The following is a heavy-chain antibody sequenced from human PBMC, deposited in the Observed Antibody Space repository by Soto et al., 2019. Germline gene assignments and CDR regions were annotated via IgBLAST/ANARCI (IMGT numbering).Heavy chain of an antibody. V-gene: IGHV4-31*03. CDR3: ARGAGYSSGGSCYYYYYGMDV. CDR1: GGSISSGGYY. Sequence: QVQLQESGPGLVKPSQTLSLTCTVSGGSISSGGYYWSWIRQHPGKGLEWIGYIYYSGSTYYNPSLKSRVTISVDTSKNQFSLKLSSVNAADTAVYYCARGAGYSSGGSCYYYYYGMDVWGQGTTVTVSS. J-gene: IGHJ6*02. CDR2: IYYSGST. D-gene: IGHD2-15*01.